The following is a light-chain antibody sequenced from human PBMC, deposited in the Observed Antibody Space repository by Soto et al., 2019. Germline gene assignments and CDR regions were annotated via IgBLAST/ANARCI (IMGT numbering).Light chain of an antibody. CDR3: QQYGSSPRT. V-gene: IGKV3-20*01. CDR2: GAS. Sequence: EIGLTQSPGTLSLSPGERATLSCRASQSVSSSYLAWYQQKPGQAPRLLIYGASSRATGIPDRFSGSGSGTDFTLTISRLEPEDFAVYYCQQYGSSPRTFGQGPKGEI. CDR1: QSVSSSY. J-gene: IGKJ1*01.